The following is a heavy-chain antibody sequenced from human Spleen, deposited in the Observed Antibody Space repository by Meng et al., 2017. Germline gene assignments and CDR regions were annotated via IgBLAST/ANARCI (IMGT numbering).Heavy chain of an antibody. CDR1: GRSISSGGYY. CDR3: ARGPTTMAHDFDY. V-gene: IGHV4-31*03. Sequence: QMLARGSGPGLVKPSQTLSLTCTVSGRSISSGGYYWSWIRQHPGKGLEWIGYIYYSGTTYYNPSLKSRVTLSVDTSKNQFSLKLSSVTAADTAVYYCARGPTTMAHDFDYWGQGTLVTVSS. CDR2: IYYSGTT. D-gene: IGHD4-11*01. J-gene: IGHJ4*02.